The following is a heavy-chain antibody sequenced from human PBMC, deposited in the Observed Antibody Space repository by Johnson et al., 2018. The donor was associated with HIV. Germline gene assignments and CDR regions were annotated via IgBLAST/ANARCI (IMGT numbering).Heavy chain of an antibody. V-gene: IGHV3-74*01. Sequence: EVQLVESGGGLVKPGGSLRLSCAASGFIFSSYWMHWVRQAPGKGLVWVSRINSDGSSTTYADSVKGRFTISRDNSKNTLYLQMNSLKAEDTAVYYCARESSAGEYSYGIIWGQGTMVTVSS. CDR3: ARESSAGEYSYGII. CDR2: INSDGSST. CDR1: GFIFSSYW. J-gene: IGHJ3*02. D-gene: IGHD5-18*01.